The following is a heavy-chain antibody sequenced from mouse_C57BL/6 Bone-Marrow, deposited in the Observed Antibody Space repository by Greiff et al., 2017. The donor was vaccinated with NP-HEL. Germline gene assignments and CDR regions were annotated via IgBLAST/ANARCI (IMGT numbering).Heavy chain of an antibody. J-gene: IGHJ2*01. V-gene: IGHV1-4*01. CDR3: ARDTTNYFDY. Sequence: QVHVKQSGAELARPGASVKMSCKASGYTFTSYTMHWVKQRPGQGLEWIGYINPSSGYTKYNQKFKDKATLTADKSSSTAYMQLSSLTSEDSAVYYCARDTTNYFDYWGQGTTLTVSS. CDR2: INPSSGYT. CDR1: GYTFTSYT. D-gene: IGHD1-1*01.